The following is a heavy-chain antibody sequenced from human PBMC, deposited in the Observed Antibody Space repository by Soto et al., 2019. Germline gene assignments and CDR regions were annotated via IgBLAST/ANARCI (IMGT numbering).Heavy chain of an antibody. D-gene: IGHD2-2*01. J-gene: IGHJ6*02. V-gene: IGHV7-4-1*01. CDR2: INTNTGNP. CDR3: ARDYQLPTITYYYYCYGMDV. CDR1: GYTFTSYA. Sequence: ASLKVSCKASGYTFTSYAMNWVRQAPGQGLEWMGWINTNTGNPTYAQGFTGRFVFSLDTSVSTAYLQICSLKAEDTAVYYCARDYQLPTITYYYYCYGMDVWGQGTTVTVSS.